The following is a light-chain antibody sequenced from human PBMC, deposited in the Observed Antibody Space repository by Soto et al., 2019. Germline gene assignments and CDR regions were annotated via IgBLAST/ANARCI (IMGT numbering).Light chain of an antibody. CDR2: RNN. CDR3: AAWDDGLV. Sequence: QSVLTQPPSASGTPGQRVTISCSGRSSNIGSNFVYWYQQLPGTAPKLLIYRNNQRPSGVPDRFSGSKSGTSASLAISGLRSEDEADYYCAAWDDGLVFGGGTKVTVL. CDR1: SSNIGSNF. J-gene: IGLJ2*01. V-gene: IGLV1-47*01.